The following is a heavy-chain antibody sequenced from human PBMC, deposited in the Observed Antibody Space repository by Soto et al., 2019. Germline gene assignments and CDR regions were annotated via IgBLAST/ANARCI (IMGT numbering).Heavy chain of an antibody. J-gene: IGHJ5*02. V-gene: IGHV4-34*01. D-gene: IGHD2-15*01. CDR1: GGSFTDYF. CDR3: ARGRGYCSGGSCYNWFDP. CDR2: INHSGGT. Sequence: QVQLQQWGAGLLKPSETLSLTCAVSGGSFTDYFWTWIRQPPGKGLEWIGEINHSGGTNYNPSLKGRVTISVDTSKNQFSLKLTSVTAADTAMYYCARGRGYCSGGSCYNWFDPWGQGTLVTVSS.